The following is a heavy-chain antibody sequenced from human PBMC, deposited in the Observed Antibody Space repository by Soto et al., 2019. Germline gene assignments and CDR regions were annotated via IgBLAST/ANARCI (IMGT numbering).Heavy chain of an antibody. CDR2: IWNDGNGY. CDR1: GFTFNNYG. V-gene: IGHV3-33*01. Sequence: QVQLVESGGGVVQPGRSLRLSCAASGFTFNNYGMHWVRQAPGKGLEWVAVIWNDGNGYYYANSVKGRFTISRDNSKNTLYLQMSSLTAEDTAVYYCARRQISPPXRGXXSXRGGMDVWGQGTTVTVSS. CDR3: ARRQISPPXRGXXSXRGGMDV. J-gene: IGHJ6*01.